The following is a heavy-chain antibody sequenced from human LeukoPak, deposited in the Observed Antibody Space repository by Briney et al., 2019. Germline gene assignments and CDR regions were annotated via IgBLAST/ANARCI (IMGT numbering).Heavy chain of an antibody. CDR3: ARGLWVDCSGGSCYYFDY. CDR2: IWYDGSNK. CDR1: GFTFSSYA. J-gene: IGHJ4*02. Sequence: GGSLRLSCAASGFTFSSYAMHWVRQAPGKGLEWVAVIWYDGSNKYYADSVKGRFTISRDNSKNTLYLQMNSLRAEDTAVYYCARGLWVDCSGGSCYYFDYWGQGTLVTVSS. D-gene: IGHD2-15*01. V-gene: IGHV3-33*08.